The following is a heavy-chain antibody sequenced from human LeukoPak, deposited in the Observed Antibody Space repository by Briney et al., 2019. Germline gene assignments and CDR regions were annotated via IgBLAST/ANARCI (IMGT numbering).Heavy chain of an antibody. CDR1: GFPFSGYG. J-gene: IGHJ1*01. CDR3: ATGGNFYYSH. D-gene: IGHD4-11*01. Sequence: GGSLRLSCAASGFPFSGYGMHWVRQAPGKGLEWVAVAYGDGSSQYYADSVKGRFSISKDISKNTLSLQMNSLRAEDTAVYSCATGGNFYYSHWGQGTLVTVSS. V-gene: IGHV3-33*01. CDR2: AYGDGSSQ.